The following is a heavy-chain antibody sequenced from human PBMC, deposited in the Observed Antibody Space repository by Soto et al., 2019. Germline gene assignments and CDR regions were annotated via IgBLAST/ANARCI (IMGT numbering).Heavy chain of an antibody. CDR3: ARDLKVRGVKVQYFDY. J-gene: IGHJ4*02. V-gene: IGHV4-31*03. D-gene: IGHD3-10*01. CDR2: IYYSGST. CDR1: GGPISSGGYY. Sequence: SETLSLTCTVSGGPISSGGYYWSWVRQHPGKGLEWIGYIYYSGSTYYNPSLKSRVTISVDTSKNQFSLKLSSVTAADTAVYYCARDLKVRGVKVQYFDYWGEGTLVTVSS.